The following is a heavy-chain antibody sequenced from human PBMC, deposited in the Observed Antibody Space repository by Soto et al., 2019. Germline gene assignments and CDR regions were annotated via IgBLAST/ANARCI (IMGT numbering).Heavy chain of an antibody. Sequence: ASVKVSCKASGYTFTNYYMDWVRQAPGQGLEWMGIINPSSSSYIYYADSVKGRFTISRDNAKNSLYLQMNSLRAEDTAVYYCARDQAGPDVEYFQHWGQGTLVTVSS. CDR3: ARDQAGPDVEYFQH. D-gene: IGHD6-19*01. V-gene: IGHV1-46*04. J-gene: IGHJ1*01. CDR2: INPSSSSYI. CDR1: GYTFTNYY.